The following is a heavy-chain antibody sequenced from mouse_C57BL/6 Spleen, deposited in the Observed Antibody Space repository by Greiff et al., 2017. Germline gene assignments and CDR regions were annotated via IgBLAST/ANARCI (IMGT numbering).Heavy chain of an antibody. D-gene: IGHD1-1*01. CDR2: IYPGDGDT. CDR3: ARGDGSSPAWCAY. J-gene: IGHJ3*01. Sequence: VQLQQSGAELVKPGASVKISCKASGYAFSSYWMNWVKQRPGKGLEWIGQIYPGDGDTNYNGKFKGKATLTADKSSSTAYMQLSSLTSEDSAVYFCARGDGSSPAWCAYWGQGTLVTVSA. CDR1: GYAFSSYW. V-gene: IGHV1-80*01.